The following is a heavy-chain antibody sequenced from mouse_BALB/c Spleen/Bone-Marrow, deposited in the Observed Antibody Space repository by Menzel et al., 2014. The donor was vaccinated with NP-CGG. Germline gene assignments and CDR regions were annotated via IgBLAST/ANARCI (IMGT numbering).Heavy chain of an antibody. CDR3: ARDGDYRYAWFAY. Sequence: EVKLMESGGGLVKPGGSLKLSCAASGFTFSDYYMYWVRQTPEKRLEWVATISDAGSYTYYPDSVKGRFTISRDNAKNSLYLQMISLKSEDTAMYYCARDGDYRYAWFAYWGQGTLVTVST. V-gene: IGHV5-4*02. J-gene: IGHJ3*01. CDR2: ISDAGSYT. CDR1: GFTFSDYY. D-gene: IGHD2-14*01.